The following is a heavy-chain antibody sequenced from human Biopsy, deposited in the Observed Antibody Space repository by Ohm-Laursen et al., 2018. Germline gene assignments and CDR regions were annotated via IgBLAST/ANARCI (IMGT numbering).Heavy chain of an antibody. CDR2: VYYTGST. D-gene: IGHD3-22*01. J-gene: IGHJ2*01. V-gene: IGHV4-59*01. Sequence: SDTLSLTCTVSGDSISSYYWSWIRQPPGKGLEWIGYVYYTGSTDYNPSLQSRVTISVDTSKNHFSLRLRSVTPADTAIYYCARDRGFYSDRTVPCYFDLWGSGTLVTVSS. CDR1: GDSISSYY. CDR3: ARDRGFYSDRTVPCYFDL.